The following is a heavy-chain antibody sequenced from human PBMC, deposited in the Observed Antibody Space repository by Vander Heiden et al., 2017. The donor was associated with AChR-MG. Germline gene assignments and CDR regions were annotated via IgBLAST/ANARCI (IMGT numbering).Heavy chain of an antibody. CDR2: ISGSGGST. CDR3: AKVRHPDYGDYGPFDY. J-gene: IGHJ4*02. CDR1: GFALSRYA. D-gene: IGHD4-17*01. V-gene: IGHV3-23*01. Sequence: EVQLLESGGGLVQPGGSLRLSCAASGFALSRYAMSWVRQAPGKGLEWVSAISGSGGSTYYADSVKGRFTISRDNSKNTLYLQMNSLRAEDTAVYYCAKVRHPDYGDYGPFDYWGQGTLVTVSS.